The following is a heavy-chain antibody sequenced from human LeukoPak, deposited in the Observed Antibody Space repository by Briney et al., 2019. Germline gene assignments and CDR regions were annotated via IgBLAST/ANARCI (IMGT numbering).Heavy chain of an antibody. CDR1: GFTFSSYS. D-gene: IGHD2-2*02. Sequence: GGSLRLSCAASGFTFSSYSMNRVRQAPGKGLEWVSSISSSSSYIYYADSVKGRFTISRDNAKNSLYLQMNSLRAEDTAVYYCTRDLLVVPAAILGYWGQGTLVTVSS. J-gene: IGHJ4*02. CDR2: ISSSSSYI. V-gene: IGHV3-21*01. CDR3: TRDLLVVPAAILGY.